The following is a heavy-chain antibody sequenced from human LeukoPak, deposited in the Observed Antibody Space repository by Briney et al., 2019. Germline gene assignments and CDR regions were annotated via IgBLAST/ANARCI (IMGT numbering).Heavy chain of an antibody. CDR1: GGSISSYY. CDR2: IYYSGST. V-gene: IGHV4-59*01. J-gene: IGHJ4*02. Sequence: SETLSLTCTVPGGSISSYYWSWLPQPPGKGLEWFGYIYYSGSTKYNPSLKSRVTISVDTSKNQFALKLSSVTAADTAVYYCAREGPLYGGNAYFDYWGQGTLVTVSS. CDR3: AREGPLYGGNAYFDY. D-gene: IGHD4-23*01.